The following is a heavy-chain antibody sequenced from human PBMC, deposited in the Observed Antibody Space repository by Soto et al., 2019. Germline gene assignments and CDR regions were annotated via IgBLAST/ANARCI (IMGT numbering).Heavy chain of an antibody. J-gene: IGHJ4*02. V-gene: IGHV3-23*01. Sequence: RLSCAASGFTFSSYAMSWVRQAPGKGLEWVSAISGSGGSTYYAGSVKGRFTISRDNAKDSLFLQMHSLRAEDTAVYYCARASSSGSYFDYWGQGTLVTVSS. D-gene: IGHD6-6*01. CDR2: ISGSGGST. CDR3: ARASSSGSYFDY. CDR1: GFTFSSYA.